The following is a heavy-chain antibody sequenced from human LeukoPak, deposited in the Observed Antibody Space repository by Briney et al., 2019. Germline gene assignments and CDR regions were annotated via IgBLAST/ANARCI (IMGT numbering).Heavy chain of an antibody. CDR3: ARRISTRRGETCSSTSCYFDY. CDR1: GFSINSGYF. V-gene: IGHV4-38-2*01. Sequence: SETLSLTCAVSGFSINSGYFWAWIRQSPGKGLEWIGSIFHNGITYYNPSLKSRITISVDTSKNQFSLRLSSVTAADTAAYYCARRISTRRGETCSSTSCYFDYWGQGTLVTVSS. J-gene: IGHJ4*02. CDR2: IFHNGIT. D-gene: IGHD2-2*01.